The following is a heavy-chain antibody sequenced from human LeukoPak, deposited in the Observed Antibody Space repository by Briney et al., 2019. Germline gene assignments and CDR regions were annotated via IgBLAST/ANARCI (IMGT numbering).Heavy chain of an antibody. V-gene: IGHV5-51*01. Sequence: GESLKISCQGSGYSFTSYWIGWVRQMPGKGLEWMGIIYPGDSDARYSPSFQGQVTISADKSINTAYLQWSSLKASDTAIYYCTTGRFCSGGSCSSSFDFWGQGTLVTVPS. D-gene: IGHD2-15*01. CDR1: GYSFTSYW. CDR2: IYPGDSDA. CDR3: TTGRFCSGGSCSSSFDF. J-gene: IGHJ4*02.